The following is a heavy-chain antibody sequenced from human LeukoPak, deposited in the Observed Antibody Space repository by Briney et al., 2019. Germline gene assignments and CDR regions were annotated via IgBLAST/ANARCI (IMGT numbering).Heavy chain of an antibody. J-gene: IGHJ4*02. D-gene: IGHD3-10*01. CDR3: AREKIFGQAYFDN. V-gene: IGHV3-30*10. CDR1: GFAFTTYA. Sequence: GGSLRLSCAASGFAFTTYAMHWVRQAPGKGLEGVAFISYDISYKEYRGSVKGRFTISRDDSKNTVHLQMNSLRREDTAVYYCAREKIFGQAYFDNWGQGTLVTVSS. CDR2: ISYDISYK.